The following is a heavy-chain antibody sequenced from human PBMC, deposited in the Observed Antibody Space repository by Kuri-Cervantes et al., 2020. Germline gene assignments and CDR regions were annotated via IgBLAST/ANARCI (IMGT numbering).Heavy chain of an antibody. CDR1: GGSISSGGYY. J-gene: IGHJ4*02. Sequence: SCTVSGGSISSGGYYWSWIRQHPGKGLEWIGYIYYSGSTYYNPSLKSRVTISVDTSKNQFSLKLSSVTAADTAVYYCARVIPNYYDSSGGMIDYWGQGTLVTVSS. D-gene: IGHD3-22*01. V-gene: IGHV4-31*02. CDR2: IYYSGST. CDR3: ARVIPNYYDSSGGMIDY.